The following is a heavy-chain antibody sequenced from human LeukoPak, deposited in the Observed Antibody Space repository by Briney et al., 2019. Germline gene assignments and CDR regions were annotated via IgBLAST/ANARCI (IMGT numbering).Heavy chain of an antibody. J-gene: IGHJ4*02. CDR1: GGSISSSSYY. Sequence: SETLSLTCTVSGGSISSSSYYWVWIRQPPGKGLEWIGTVYYSGSTYYNTALKSRVTISVDTSKNQFSLKLSSVTAADTAVYYCARYDGSSGSLDYWGQGTLVTVSS. V-gene: IGHV4-39*01. D-gene: IGHD3-22*01. CDR3: ARYDGSSGSLDY. CDR2: VYYSGST.